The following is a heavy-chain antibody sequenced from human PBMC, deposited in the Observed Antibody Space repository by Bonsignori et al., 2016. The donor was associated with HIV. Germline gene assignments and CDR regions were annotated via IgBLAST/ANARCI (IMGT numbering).Heavy chain of an antibody. CDR1: EYTLSELS. J-gene: IGHJ4*02. D-gene: IGHD3-10*01. CDR2: FDPGDAET. CDR3: ATVTGN. V-gene: IGHV1-24*01. Sequence: ASVKVSCKVSEYTLSELSIHWVRQAPGKGLEWMGSFDPGDAETIYAQSFQGRVTMTEDPSTDTAYMELSSLRSEDTAVYYCATVTGNWGQGTLVTVSS.